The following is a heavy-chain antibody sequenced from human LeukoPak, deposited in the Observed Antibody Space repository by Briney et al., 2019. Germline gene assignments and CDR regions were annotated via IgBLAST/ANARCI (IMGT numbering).Heavy chain of an antibody. CDR1: GGSISSSSYY. V-gene: IGHV4-39*01. CDR3: ASSGRWDYYYMDV. CDR2: IYYSGST. D-gene: IGHD4-23*01. Sequence: SETLSLTCTVSGGSISSSSYYWGWIRQPPGKGLEWIGSIYYSGSTYYNPSLKSRVTISVDTSKNQFSLKLSSVTAADTAVYYCASSGRWDYYYMDVWGKGTTVTVSS. J-gene: IGHJ6*03.